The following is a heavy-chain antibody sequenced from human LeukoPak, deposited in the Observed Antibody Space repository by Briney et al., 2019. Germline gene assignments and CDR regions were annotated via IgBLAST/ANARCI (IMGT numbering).Heavy chain of an antibody. D-gene: IGHD2-15*01. J-gene: IGHJ4*02. CDR3: ARGWGGYCSGGSCYIFDY. CDR1: GYTFTSYG. Sequence: ASVKVSCKASGYTFTSYGISWVRQAPGQGLEWMGWISAYNGNTNYAQKLQGRVTMTTDTSTSTAYMELRSLRSDDTAVYYCARGWGGYCSGGSCYIFDYWGQGTLVTVSS. V-gene: IGHV1-18*01. CDR2: ISAYNGNT.